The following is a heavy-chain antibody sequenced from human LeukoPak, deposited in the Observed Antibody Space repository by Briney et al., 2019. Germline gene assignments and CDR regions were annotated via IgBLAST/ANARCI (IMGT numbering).Heavy chain of an antibody. CDR3: ARVTFGDAG. Sequence: EASVKVSCKASGYTFTSYGISWVRQAPGQGLEWMRGIIPIFGTANYAQKFQGRVTITADESTSTAYMELSSLRSEDTAVYYCARVTFGDAGWGQGTLVTVSS. J-gene: IGHJ4*02. CDR1: GYTFTSYG. CDR2: IIPIFGTA. D-gene: IGHD3-16*01. V-gene: IGHV1-69*13.